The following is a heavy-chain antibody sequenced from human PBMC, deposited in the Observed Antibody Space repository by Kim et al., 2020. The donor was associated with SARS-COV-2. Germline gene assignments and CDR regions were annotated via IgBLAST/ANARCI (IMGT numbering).Heavy chain of an antibody. CDR1: GLTFSSYG. CDR3: ARELTYYDILTGYGNNWFDP. V-gene: IGHV3-33*01. D-gene: IGHD3-9*01. J-gene: IGHJ5*02. Sequence: GGSLRLSCAASGLTFSSYGMHWVRQAPGKGLEWVAVIWYDGSNKYYADSVKGRFTISRDNSKNTLYLQMNSLRAEDTAVYYCARELTYYDILTGYGNNWFDPWGQGTLVTVSS. CDR2: IWYDGSNK.